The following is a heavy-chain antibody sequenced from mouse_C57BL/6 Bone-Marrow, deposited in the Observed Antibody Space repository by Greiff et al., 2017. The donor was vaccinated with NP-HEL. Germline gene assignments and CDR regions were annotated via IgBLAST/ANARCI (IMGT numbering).Heavy chain of an antibody. CDR2: FYPGSGSI. V-gene: IGHV1-62-2*01. J-gene: IGHJ3*01. D-gene: IGHD2-4*01. Sequence: VMLVESGAELVKPGASVKLSCKASGYTFTEYTIHWVKQRSGQGLEWIGWFYPGSGSIKYNEKFKDKATLTADKSSSTVYMELSRLTSEDSAVYFCARHEGYDYAFAYWGQGTLVTVSA. CDR3: ARHEGYDYAFAY. CDR1: GYTFTEYT.